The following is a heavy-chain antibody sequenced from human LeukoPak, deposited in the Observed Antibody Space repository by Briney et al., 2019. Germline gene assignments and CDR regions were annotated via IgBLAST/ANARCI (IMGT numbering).Heavy chain of an antibody. D-gene: IGHD5-18*01. CDR2: IKQDGSEK. V-gene: IGHV3-7*01. CDR1: GFTFSSYW. CDR3: ACGYSYGPFDY. J-gene: IGHJ4*02. Sequence: GGSLRLSCAASGFTFSSYWMSWVRQAPGKGLEWVANIKQDGSEKYYVDSVKGRFTISRDNAKNSLYLQMNSLRAEDTAVYYWACGYSYGPFDYWGQGTLVTVSS.